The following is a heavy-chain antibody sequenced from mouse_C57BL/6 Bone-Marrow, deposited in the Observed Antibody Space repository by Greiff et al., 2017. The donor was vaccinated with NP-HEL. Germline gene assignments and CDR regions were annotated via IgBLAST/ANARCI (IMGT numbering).Heavy chain of an antibody. J-gene: IGHJ2*01. V-gene: IGHV1-19*01. CDR2: INPYNGGT. CDR3: ARYLREVD. D-gene: IGHD5-1*01. CDR1: GYTFTDYY. Sequence: EVQLQQSGPVLVKPGASVKMSCKASGYTFTDYYMNWVKQSHGKSLEWIGVINPYNGGTSSNQKFKGKATLPVDKSSSTAYMELNSLTSEDSAVYYCARYLREVDWGKGTTLTVSS.